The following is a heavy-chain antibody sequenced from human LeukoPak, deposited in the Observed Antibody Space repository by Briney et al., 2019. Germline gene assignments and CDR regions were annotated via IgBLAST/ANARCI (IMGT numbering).Heavy chain of an antibody. Sequence: PSETLSLTCAVSGYSISSGYYWGWIRQPPGKGLEWIGSIYHSGSTYYNPSLKSRVTISVDTSKNQFSLKLQSVTATDTAVYYCARHGFYYASGPQFDYWGRGTLVTVSS. CDR2: IYHSGST. D-gene: IGHD3-10*01. CDR3: ARHGFYYASGPQFDY. CDR1: GYSISSGYY. V-gene: IGHV4-38-2*01. J-gene: IGHJ4*02.